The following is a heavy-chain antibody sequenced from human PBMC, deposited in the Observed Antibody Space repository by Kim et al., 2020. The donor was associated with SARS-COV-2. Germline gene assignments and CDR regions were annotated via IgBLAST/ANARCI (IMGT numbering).Heavy chain of an antibody. CDR3: ARWIVVVIRHPSSQFDY. J-gene: IGHJ4*02. Sequence: VKGRLTSSRDNAKNSLYLQMNSLRAEDTALYHCARWIVVVIRHPSSQFDYWGQGTLVTVSS. D-gene: IGHD3-22*01. V-gene: IGHV3-20*01.